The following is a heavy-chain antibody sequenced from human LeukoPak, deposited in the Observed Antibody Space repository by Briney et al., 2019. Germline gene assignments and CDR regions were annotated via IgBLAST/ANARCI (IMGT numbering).Heavy chain of an antibody. CDR3: AKDLNIVVVTATSCFDY. D-gene: IGHD2-21*02. V-gene: IGHV3-30*04. CDR1: GFTSSSYA. Sequence: GGSLRLSCAASGFTSSSYAMHWVRQAPGKGLEWVAVISYDGSNKYYADSVKGRFSISRDNSKNTLYLQMNSLRAEDTAVYYCAKDLNIVVVTATSCFDYWGQGTLVTVSS. CDR2: ISYDGSNK. J-gene: IGHJ4*02.